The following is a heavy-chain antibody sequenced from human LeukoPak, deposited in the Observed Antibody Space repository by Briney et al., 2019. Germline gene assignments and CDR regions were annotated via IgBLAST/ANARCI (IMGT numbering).Heavy chain of an antibody. CDR2: IGTTGDT. V-gene: IGHV3-13*04. CDR3: ARGALGFDY. J-gene: IGHJ4*02. CDR1: GFTFSNYD. Sequence: GGTLRLSCAASGFTFSNYDIQWVRQATGKGLEWVSAIGTTGDTYYTGSVKGRFTLSRDKAKRPSYLQMNNLGAGDTAVYYCARGALGFDYWGQGSLVTVSS.